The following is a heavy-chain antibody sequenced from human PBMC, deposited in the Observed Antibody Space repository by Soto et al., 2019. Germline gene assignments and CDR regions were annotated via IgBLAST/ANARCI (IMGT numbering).Heavy chain of an antibody. V-gene: IGHV3-21*01. CDR1: GFTFSSYS. CDR2: ISSSSSYI. J-gene: IGHJ6*02. D-gene: IGHD4-4*01. CDR3: ARDNYARLRYYGMEV. Sequence: GSLRLSCAASGFTFSSYSINWGRPSPLKGLEWVSSISSSSSYIYYADSVKGRFTISRDNAKNSLYLQMNSLRAEDTAVYYCARDNYARLRYYGMEVWGQGTTVTVSS.